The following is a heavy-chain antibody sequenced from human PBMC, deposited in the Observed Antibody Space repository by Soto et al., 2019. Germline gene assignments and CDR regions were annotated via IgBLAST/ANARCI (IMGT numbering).Heavy chain of an antibody. CDR2: ISSSSSYI. V-gene: IGHV3-21*01. D-gene: IGHD5-18*01. J-gene: IGHJ6*02. CDR3: ARDRVPAVDTAMVTVYYYYGMDV. Sequence: SLRLSCAASGFTFSSYSMNWVRQAPGKGLEWVSSISSSSSYIYYADSVKGRFTISRDNAKNSLYLQMNSLRAEDTAVYYCARDRVPAVDTAMVTVYYYYGMDVWGQGTTVTVSS. CDR1: GFTFSSYS.